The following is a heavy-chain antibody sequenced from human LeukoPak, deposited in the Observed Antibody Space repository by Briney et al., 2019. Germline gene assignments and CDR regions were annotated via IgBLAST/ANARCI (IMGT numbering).Heavy chain of an antibody. J-gene: IGHJ4*02. V-gene: IGHV3-53*01. CDR2: IFSAGST. D-gene: IGHD1-1*01. CDR1: GFTVSTNY. CDR3: ARGSTGTPPLDY. Sequence: GGSLRLSCAVSGFTVSTNYMSWVRQAPGKGLEWVSVIFSAGSTYYADSVKGRFTISRDNTKNTLYLQMNSLRAEDTAVYYCARGSTGTPPLDYWGQGTLVTVSS.